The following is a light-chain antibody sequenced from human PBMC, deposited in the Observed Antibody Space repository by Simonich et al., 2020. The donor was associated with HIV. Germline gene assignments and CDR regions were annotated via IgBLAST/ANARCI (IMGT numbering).Light chain of an antibody. CDR2: KAS. J-gene: IGKJ2*01. CDR3: QQYNSYSPYI. V-gene: IGKV1-5*03. Sequence: DIQMTQSPSTLSASVGDRVTITCRASQSISSWLAWYQQKPGKAPKLLIYKASSLERGVPSRFSGSGSGTQFTLTISSLQPDDFATYYCQQYNSYSPYIFGQGTKLEIK. CDR1: QSISSW.